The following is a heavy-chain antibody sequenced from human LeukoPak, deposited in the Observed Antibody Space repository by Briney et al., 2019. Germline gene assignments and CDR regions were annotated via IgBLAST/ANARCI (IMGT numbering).Heavy chain of an antibody. V-gene: IGHV3-30*02. J-gene: IGHJ3*02. Sequence: GGSLRLSCAASRFTFSSYEMNWVRQAPGKGLEWVAIIRYDGSNKYYADSVKGRFTISRDNSKNTLYLQMNSLRAEDTAVYYCAIRDIVVVVAATPRYDAFDIWGQGTMVTVSS. CDR3: AIRDIVVVVAATPRYDAFDI. D-gene: IGHD2-15*01. CDR2: IRYDGSNK. CDR1: RFTFSSYE.